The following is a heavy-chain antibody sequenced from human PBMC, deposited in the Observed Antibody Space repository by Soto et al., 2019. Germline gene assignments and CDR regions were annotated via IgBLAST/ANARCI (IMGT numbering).Heavy chain of an antibody. CDR2: ISAYNGNT. CDR1: GYTFTSYG. V-gene: IGHV1-18*01. Sequence: GASVKVSCKASGYTFTSYGISWVRQAAGQGLEWMGWISAYNGNTNYAQKLQGRVTMTTDTSTSTAYMELRSLRSDDTAVYYCARGTIVVVPAAPDYWGQGTLVTVSS. CDR3: ARGTIVVVPAAPDY. J-gene: IGHJ4*02. D-gene: IGHD2-2*01.